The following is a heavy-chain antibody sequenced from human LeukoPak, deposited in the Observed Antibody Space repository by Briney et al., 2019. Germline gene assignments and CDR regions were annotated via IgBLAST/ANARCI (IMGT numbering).Heavy chain of an antibody. J-gene: IGHJ4*02. Sequence: PGGSLRLSCAASGFTFSSYGMHWVRQAPGKGLDWVAFIRYDGSNKYYADSVKGRFTISRDNSKNTLYLQMNSLRAEDTAVYYCAKDRGDYFDYWGQGTLVTVSS. CDR1: GFTFSSYG. CDR3: AKDRGDYFDY. CDR2: IRYDGSNK. V-gene: IGHV3-30*02.